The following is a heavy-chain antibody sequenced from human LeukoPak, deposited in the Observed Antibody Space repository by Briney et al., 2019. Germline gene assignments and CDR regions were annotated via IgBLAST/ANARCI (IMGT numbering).Heavy chain of an antibody. CDR3: ARGPRGFDP. Sequence: GGSLRLSCAASGFTFSSYGMHWVRQAPGKGLEWVAVISYDGSSKYYADSVKGRFTISRDNSKNTLYLQMNSLRAEDTAVYYCARGPRGFDPWGQGTLVTVSS. J-gene: IGHJ5*02. V-gene: IGHV3-30*03. CDR1: GFTFSSYG. CDR2: ISYDGSSK.